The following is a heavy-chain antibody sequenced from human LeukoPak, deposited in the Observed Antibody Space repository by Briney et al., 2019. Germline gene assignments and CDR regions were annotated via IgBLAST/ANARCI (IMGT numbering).Heavy chain of an antibody. CDR1: GFTFSSYA. CDR2: ISGSGGST. Sequence: GGSLRLSCAASGFTFSSYAMSWVRQAPRKGLEWVSAISGSGGSTYYADSVKGRFTISRDNSENTLYLQMNSLRAEDTAVYYCAKDPRRGSGSYFNAEYFQHWGQGTLVTVSS. D-gene: IGHD1-26*01. J-gene: IGHJ1*01. CDR3: AKDPRRGSGSYFNAEYFQH. V-gene: IGHV3-23*01.